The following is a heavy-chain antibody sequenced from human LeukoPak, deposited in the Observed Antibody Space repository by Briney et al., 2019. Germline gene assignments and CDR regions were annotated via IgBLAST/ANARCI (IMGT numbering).Heavy chain of an antibody. CDR3: ARAGHYYDSSGPVGY. J-gene: IGHJ4*02. D-gene: IGHD3-22*01. V-gene: IGHV3-23*01. Sequence: PGGSLRLSCAASGFTFNNYAMSWVRQAPGKGLEWVSSISGTGDGRNYADSVKGRFTISRDNSRSTLYLQMNSLRAEDTAVYYCARAGHYYDSSGPVGYWGQGTLVTVSS. CDR1: GFTFNNYA. CDR2: ISGTGDGR.